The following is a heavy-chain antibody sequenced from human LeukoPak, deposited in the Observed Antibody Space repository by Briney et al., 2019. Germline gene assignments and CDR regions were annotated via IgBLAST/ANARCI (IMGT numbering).Heavy chain of an antibody. CDR3: ARDRPYCSSTRCLGCWFDP. CDR1: GGTFSSYA. V-gene: IGHV1-69*13. D-gene: IGHD2-2*01. J-gene: IGHJ5*02. Sequence: ASVKVSCKASGGTFSSYAISWLRQAPGQGLEWMGGIIPIFGTANYAQKFQGRVTITADESTSTAYMELSSLRSEDTAVYYCARDRPYCSSTRCLGCWFDPWGQGTLVTVSS. CDR2: IIPIFGTA.